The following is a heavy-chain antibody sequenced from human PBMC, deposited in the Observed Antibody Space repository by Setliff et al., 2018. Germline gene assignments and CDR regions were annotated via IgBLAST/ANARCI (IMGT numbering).Heavy chain of an antibody. CDR2: ISGHNGKT. J-gene: IGHJ6*02. CDR1: GFTFTYFG. Sequence: ASVKVSCKASGFTFTYFGISWVRLAPGQGLEWMGWISGHNGKTMYAQKFQDRVVMTTDTDTGTAHMELRSLRFDDSAIYYCAKEPAVSLTEAVRRSYYDYALDVWGQGTTVTVSS. D-gene: IGHD3-10*01. CDR3: AKEPAVSLTEAVRRSYYDYALDV. V-gene: IGHV1-18*01.